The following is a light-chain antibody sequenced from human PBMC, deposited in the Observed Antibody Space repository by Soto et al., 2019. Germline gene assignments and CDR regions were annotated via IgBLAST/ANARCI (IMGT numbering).Light chain of an antibody. J-gene: IGLJ2*01. CDR1: SGYSNYK. Sequence: QSVLTQPPSASASRGASVTLTCTLSSGYSNYKVDWYQQRPGKGPRFVMRVGTGGIVGSKGDGIPDRFSVLGSGLNRYLTIKNIQEEDESDYHCGADHGSGSNFVSVFGGGTKLNVL. V-gene: IGLV9-49*01. CDR3: GADHGSGSNFVSV. CDR2: VGTGGIVG.